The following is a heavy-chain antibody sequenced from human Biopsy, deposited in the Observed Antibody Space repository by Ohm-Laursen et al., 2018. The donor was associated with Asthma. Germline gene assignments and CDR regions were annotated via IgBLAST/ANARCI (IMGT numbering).Heavy chain of an antibody. Sequence: PLRLSCAASGFTFRNFGMHWVRQAPGKGLDWVAVISFDGTNRNYTDSVKGRFTISRDNSRNTLHLEMNSLRAEDTAVYFCAKEVFPGWELRRGPDSWGQGTLVTVSS. V-gene: IGHV3-30*18. CDR2: ISFDGTNR. CDR3: AKEVFPGWELRRGPDS. J-gene: IGHJ4*02. CDR1: GFTFRNFG. D-gene: IGHD1-26*01.